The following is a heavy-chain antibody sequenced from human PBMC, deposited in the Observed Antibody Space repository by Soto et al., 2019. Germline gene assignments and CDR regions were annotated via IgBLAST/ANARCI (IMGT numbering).Heavy chain of an antibody. CDR3: SRSLAIDFDS. J-gene: IGHJ4*02. V-gene: IGHV3-49*04. Sequence: PGGSLRLSCSASGFNFASYTMSWVRLTPGKGLEWVGFIRRIAYGGTTDYAASVKGRFTISRDDSRKIVYLQMSRLKIEDTAVYYCSRSLAIDFDSWGPGTLVTVSS. CDR1: GFNFASYT. CDR2: IRRIAYGGTT.